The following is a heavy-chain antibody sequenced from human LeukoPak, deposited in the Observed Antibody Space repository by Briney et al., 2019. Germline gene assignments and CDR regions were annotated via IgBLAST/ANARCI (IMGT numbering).Heavy chain of an antibody. J-gene: IGHJ2*01. CDR2: ISGSGGST. CDR3: AKGQGGRYYGSGSYFDL. V-gene: IGHV3-23*01. D-gene: IGHD3-10*01. Sequence: GGSLRRSCAASGFTFSSYAMSWVRQAPGKGLEWVSAISGSGGSTYYADSVKGRFTISRDNSKNTLYLQMNSLRAEDTAVYYCAKGQGGRYYGSGSYFDLWGRGTLVTVSS. CDR1: GFTFSSYA.